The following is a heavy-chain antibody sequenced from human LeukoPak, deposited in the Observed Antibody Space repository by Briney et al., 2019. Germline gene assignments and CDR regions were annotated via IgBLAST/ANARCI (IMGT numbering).Heavy chain of an antibody. CDR2: IYHSGST. CDR1: GYSISSGYY. Sequence: SETLSLTCTVSGYSISSGYYWGWIRQPPGKGLEWIGSIYHSGSTYYNPSLKSRVTISVDTSKNQFSLKLSSVTAADTAVYYCARVGSPRTVTKHFDYWGQGTLVTVSS. CDR3: ARVGSPRTVTKHFDY. D-gene: IGHD4-17*01. V-gene: IGHV4-38-2*02. J-gene: IGHJ4*02.